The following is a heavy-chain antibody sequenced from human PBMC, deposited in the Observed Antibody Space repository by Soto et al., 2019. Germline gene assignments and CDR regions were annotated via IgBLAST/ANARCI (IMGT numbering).Heavy chain of an antibody. CDR1: GFTFSSYG. J-gene: IGHJ6*02. CDR3: ARALFGVVAAAGTEGYYGMDV. V-gene: IGHV3-33*01. CDR2: IWYDGSNK. Sequence: QVQLVESGGGVVQPGRSLRLSCAASGFTFSSYGMHWVRQAPGKGLEWVAVIWYDGSNKYYADSVKGRFTISRDNSKNTLYLQMNSLRAEDTAVYYCARALFGVVAAAGTEGYYGMDVWGQGTTVTVSS. D-gene: IGHD6-13*01.